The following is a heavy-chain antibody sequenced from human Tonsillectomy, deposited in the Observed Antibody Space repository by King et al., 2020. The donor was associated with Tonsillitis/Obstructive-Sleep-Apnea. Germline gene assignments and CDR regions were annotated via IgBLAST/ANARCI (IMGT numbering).Heavy chain of an antibody. CDR3: ARDPGWGAFDI. V-gene: IGHV3-7*04. CDR2: VNPDGSTK. CDR1: GFTFSSYW. J-gene: IGHJ3*02. D-gene: IGHD1-26*01. Sequence: VQLVESGGGLVQPGGSLRLSCAPSGFTFSSYWMSWVRQAPGKGLEWVAHVNPDGSTKYCMDAVKGRFTISRDNGRNSLYLQVNSLRDEDTAVYYCARDPGWGAFDIWGQGTMVTVSS.